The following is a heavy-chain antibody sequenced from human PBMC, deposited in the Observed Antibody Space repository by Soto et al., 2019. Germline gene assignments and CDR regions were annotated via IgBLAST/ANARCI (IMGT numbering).Heavy chain of an antibody. V-gene: IGHV1-69*06. Sequence: QVVLLQSGAEVNEPGSSVRVSCEVSGSTFNNFAFSWVRQAPGHGPEWMGGIVVISNTADYSQRFQDRVTITADTSTNTLYMELGSLTFEDTAVYYCARAIKRWEVHYYFDYWGQGTLVTVSS. D-gene: IGHD1-26*01. CDR1: GSTFNNFA. CDR3: ARAIKRWEVHYYFDY. CDR2: IVVISNTA. J-gene: IGHJ4*02.